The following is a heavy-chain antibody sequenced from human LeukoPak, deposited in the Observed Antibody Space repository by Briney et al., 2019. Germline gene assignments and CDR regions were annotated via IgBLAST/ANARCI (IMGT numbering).Heavy chain of an antibody. CDR3: ASGWSSSWYSRYDY. V-gene: IGHV6-1*01. J-gene: IGHJ4*02. D-gene: IGHD6-13*01. CDR2: TYYRSKWYN. Sequence: SQTLSLTCAISGDSVSSNSAAWNWIRQSPSRGLEWLGRTYYRSKWYNDYAVPVKSRITINPDTSKNQSSLQLNSVTPEDTAVYYCASGWSSSWYSRYDYWGQGTLVTVSS. CDR1: GDSVSSNSAA.